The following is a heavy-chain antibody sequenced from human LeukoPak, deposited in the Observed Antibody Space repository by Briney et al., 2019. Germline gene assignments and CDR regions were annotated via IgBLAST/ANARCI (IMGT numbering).Heavy chain of an antibody. D-gene: IGHD6-6*01. CDR2: VYYSGNT. CDR1: GGSISSSGSY. CDR3: ARVMAARREDLNWFDP. V-gene: IGHV4-39*07. J-gene: IGHJ5*02. Sequence: SETLSLTCTVSGGSISSSGSYWGWIRQPPGKGLEWIGSVYYSGNTYNPSLKSRVTISVDTSKNQFSLNLTSVNAADTAIYYCARVMAARREDLNWFDPWGRGTLVTVSS.